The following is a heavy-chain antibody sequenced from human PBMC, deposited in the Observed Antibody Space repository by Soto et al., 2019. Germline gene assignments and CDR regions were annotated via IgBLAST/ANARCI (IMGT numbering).Heavy chain of an antibody. CDR3: ARGRGGYLHFCWFDP. D-gene: IGHD3-16*02. V-gene: IGHV1-69*01. J-gene: IGHJ5*02. CDR2: IIPIFGTA. CDR1: GGTFSSYA. Sequence: QVQLVQSGAEVKKPGSSVKVSCKASGGTFSSYAISWVRQAPGQGLEWMGGIIPIFGTANYAQKFQGRVTITADESTSAAYLELGSLRSEDTAVYYCARGRGGYLHFCWFDPCGRGTLVIVTS.